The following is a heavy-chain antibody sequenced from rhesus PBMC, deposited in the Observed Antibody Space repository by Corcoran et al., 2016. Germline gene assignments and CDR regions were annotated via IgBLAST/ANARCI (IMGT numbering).Heavy chain of an antibody. Sequence: QVQLQESGPGLVKPSETLSLTCAVSGYSISSNYWRWIRQPPGKGREWIGYIYGSSGSTDYNPSPMSRVTSSSDTSKNQFSRKLGSVAAAHTAEYYCARVHTRDYFDYWGQGVLVTVSS. J-gene: IGHJ4*01. CDR3: ARVHTRDYFDY. CDR2: IYGSSGST. D-gene: IGHD2-39*01. CDR1: GYSISSNY. V-gene: IGHV4-147*01.